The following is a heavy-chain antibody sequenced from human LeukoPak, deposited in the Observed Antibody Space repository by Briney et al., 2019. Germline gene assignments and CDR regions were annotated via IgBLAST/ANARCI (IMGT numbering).Heavy chain of an antibody. J-gene: IGHJ4*02. CDR1: GGTFSSYA. D-gene: IGHD3-3*01. V-gene: IGHV1-69*05. CDR3: AREDDFWSGSFDY. Sequence: SVKVSCKASGGTFSSYAISWVRQAPGQGLEWMGGNIPIFGTANYAQKFQGRVTITTDESTSTAYMELSSLRSEDTAVYYCAREDDFWSGSFDYWGQGTLVTVSS. CDR2: NIPIFGTA.